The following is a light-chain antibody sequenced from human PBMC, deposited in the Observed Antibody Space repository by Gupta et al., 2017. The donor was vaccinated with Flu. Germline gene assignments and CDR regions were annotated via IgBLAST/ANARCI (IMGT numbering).Light chain of an antibody. CDR2: GAS. J-gene: IGKJ2*03. Sequence: EIVMTQSPATLSVSPGERATLSCRASQSVSSNLAWYQQKPGQAPRLLIYGASTRATGIPARFSGSGSGKEFTLTISSRQSEDFAGYYCQQYNNWPRSSFGQGTKLEIK. V-gene: IGKV3-15*01. CDR1: QSVSSN. CDR3: QQYNNWPRSS.